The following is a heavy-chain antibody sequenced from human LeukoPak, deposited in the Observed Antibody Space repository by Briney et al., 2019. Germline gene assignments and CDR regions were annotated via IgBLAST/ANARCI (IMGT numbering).Heavy chain of an antibody. Sequence: ETLSLTCAVYGGSFSGYYWSWIRQPPGKGLEWVAHINEDGSEKYYVDSVKGRFFISRDNAAKSLSLQMNRLRDADTAVYYCARVSVGAPAFDYWGQGNLVTVSS. D-gene: IGHD1-26*01. CDR3: ARVSVGAPAFDY. CDR2: INEDGSEK. CDR1: GGSFSGYY. V-gene: IGHV3-7*01. J-gene: IGHJ4*02.